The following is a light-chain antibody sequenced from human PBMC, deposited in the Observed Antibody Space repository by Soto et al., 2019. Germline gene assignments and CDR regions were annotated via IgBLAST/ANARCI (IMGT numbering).Light chain of an antibody. CDR2: DTS. CDR3: QQYGSSPQIT. J-gene: IGKJ5*01. Sequence: EVVMRQSPATLSVSPGEGATLSCRASQGIGDTLAWYQHKPGQTPRLLIYDTSTRATGVPTRFSGSRSGAEFTLTISRLEPEDFAVYYCQQYGSSPQITFGQGTRLEI. V-gene: IGKV3-15*01. CDR1: QGIGDT.